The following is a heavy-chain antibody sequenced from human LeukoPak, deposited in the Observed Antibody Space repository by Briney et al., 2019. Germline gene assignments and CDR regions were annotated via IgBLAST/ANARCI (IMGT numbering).Heavy chain of an antibody. J-gene: IGHJ5*02. D-gene: IGHD4-23*01. CDR1: GYSFTSYW. CDR3: ARHEVFRWQLGGSWFDP. Sequence: GESLKISCKGSGYSFTSYWIGWVRQMPGKGLEWMGIIYPGDSDTRYSPSFQGQVTISADKSISTAYLQWSSLKASDTAMYYCARHEVFRWQLGGSWFDPWGQGTLVTVSS. CDR2: IYPGDSDT. V-gene: IGHV5-51*01.